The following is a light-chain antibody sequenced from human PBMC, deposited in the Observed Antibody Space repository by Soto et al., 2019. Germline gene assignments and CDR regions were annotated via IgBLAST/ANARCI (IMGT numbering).Light chain of an antibody. V-gene: IGKV4-1*01. CDR1: QSVLYSSNNKNY. CDR3: MQAIDIPWT. CDR2: WAS. J-gene: IGKJ1*01. Sequence: DIVMTQSPDSLAVSLGERATINCKSSQSVLYSSNNKNYIAWYQQKPGQPPKLLIYWASTRESGVPDRFSGSGSETDFTLKISRVEADDVGIYYCMQAIDIPWTFGQGTKVDIK.